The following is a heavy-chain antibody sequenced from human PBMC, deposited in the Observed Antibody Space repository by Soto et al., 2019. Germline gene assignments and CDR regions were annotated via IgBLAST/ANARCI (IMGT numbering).Heavy chain of an antibody. Sequence: AKVRCGASGYTSTSYGYSWERQDPGEKLEWMGWISAYNGNTNYAEKPQSRVTMTTDTNTNTAYMVLRSLRTDENTAYYCARLAWNDVCWIDPWGQGTLVTVSS. CDR1: GYTSTSYG. V-gene: IGHV1-18*04. CDR2: ISAYNGNT. D-gene: IGHD1-1*01. CDR3: ARLAWNDVCWIDP. J-gene: IGHJ5*02.